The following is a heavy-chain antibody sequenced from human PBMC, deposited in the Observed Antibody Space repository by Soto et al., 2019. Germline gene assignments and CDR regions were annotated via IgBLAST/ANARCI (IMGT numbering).Heavy chain of an antibody. Sequence: ASVKVSCKASGYTSTSYDINWVRQATGQGLEWMGWMNPNSGNTGYAQKFQGRVTMTRNTSISTAYMELSSLRSEDTAVYYCARYFDDYYDSSGYYNYYYGMDVWGQGTTVTVSS. CDR2: MNPNSGNT. CDR3: ARYFDDYYDSSGYYNYYYGMDV. CDR1: GYTSTSYD. V-gene: IGHV1-8*01. J-gene: IGHJ6*02. D-gene: IGHD3-22*01.